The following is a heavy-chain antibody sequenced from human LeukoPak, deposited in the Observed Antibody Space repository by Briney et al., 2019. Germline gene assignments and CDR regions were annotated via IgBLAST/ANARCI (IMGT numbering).Heavy chain of an antibody. CDR3: ARGPEEDDYEYYFDH. J-gene: IGHJ4*02. CDR1: GGSISSGSYY. V-gene: IGHV4-61*02. CDR2: IYTSGST. D-gene: IGHD4-17*01. Sequence: SETLSLTCTVSGGSISSGSYYWSWIRQPAGKGLEWIGRIYTSGSTNYNPSLKSRVTISVDTSKNQFSLKLSSVTAADTAVYYCARGPEEDDYEYYFDHWGQGTLVTVSS.